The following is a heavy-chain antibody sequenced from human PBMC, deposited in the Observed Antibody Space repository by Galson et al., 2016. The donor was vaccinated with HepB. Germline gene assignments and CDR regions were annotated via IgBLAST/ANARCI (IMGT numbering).Heavy chain of an antibody. V-gene: IGHV3-23*01. D-gene: IGHD1-26*01. CDR1: GFTFSKYM. CDR2: IGGSGGDT. CDR3: VQGSTAPAV. J-gene: IGHJ6*04. Sequence: SLRLSCAASGFTFSKYMLNWVRQAPGKGLEWVSAIGGSGGDTYYADSVKGRFTISRDNSKNTLSLQMNSLRAEDTAVYYCVQGSTAPAVWGKGTTVTVSS.